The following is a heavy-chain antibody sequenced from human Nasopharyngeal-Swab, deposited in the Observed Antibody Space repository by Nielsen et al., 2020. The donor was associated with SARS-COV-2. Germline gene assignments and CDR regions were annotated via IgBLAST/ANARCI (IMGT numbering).Heavy chain of an antibody. V-gene: IGHV3-53*01. CDR1: GFTVSSNY. D-gene: IGHD2-2*01. Sequence: GESLKIPFSAPGFTVSSNYMSWVRQAPGKGLEWVSVIYCGGYTHYADSVRGRFTVSRDDSKNTLYLQMNSLRAEDTAVYYCARRLSTSWGMDVWGPGTTVTVSS. J-gene: IGHJ6*02. CDR3: ARRLSTSWGMDV. CDR2: IYCGGYT.